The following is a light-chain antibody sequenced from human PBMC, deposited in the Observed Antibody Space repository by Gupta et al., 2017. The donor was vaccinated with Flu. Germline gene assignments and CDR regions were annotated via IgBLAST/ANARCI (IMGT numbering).Light chain of an antibody. V-gene: IGLV3-25*03. CDR2: KDS. Sequence: QTARITCSGDALPIQYAHWYQQKPGQAPMLLIYKDSERPSGIPERFSGSSSGTTVTLTISGVQAEDEAVYYCQSAASSSTPNWVFGGGTKLTVL. CDR1: ALPIQY. J-gene: IGLJ3*02. CDR3: QSAASSSTPNWV.